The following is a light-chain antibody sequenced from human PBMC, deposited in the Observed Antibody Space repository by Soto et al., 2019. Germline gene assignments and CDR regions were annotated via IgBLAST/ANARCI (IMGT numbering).Light chain of an antibody. Sequence: EIVLTQSPATLSLSPGERATRSCRASQSVSTYLAWYQQKPGQAPRLLIYDASNRATGIPARFSGSGSGTDFTLTISSLEPEDFAVYYCQQRYNWPPLTFGGGIKVEIQ. J-gene: IGKJ4*01. V-gene: IGKV3-11*01. CDR2: DAS. CDR3: QQRYNWPPLT. CDR1: QSVSTY.